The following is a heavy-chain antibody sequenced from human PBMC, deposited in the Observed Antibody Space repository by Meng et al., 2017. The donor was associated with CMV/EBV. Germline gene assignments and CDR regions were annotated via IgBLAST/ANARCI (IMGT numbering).Heavy chain of an antibody. D-gene: IGHD2-2*01. J-gene: IGHJ5*02. Sequence: ASVKVSCKASGYTFTGYYMHWARQAPGQGLEWMGWINPNSGGTNYAQKFQGRVTMTRDTSISTAYMELSRLRSDDTAVYYCAREDIVVVPAATYNWFDPWGQGTLVTVSS. V-gene: IGHV1-2*02. CDR2: INPNSGGT. CDR1: GYTFTGYY. CDR3: AREDIVVVPAATYNWFDP.